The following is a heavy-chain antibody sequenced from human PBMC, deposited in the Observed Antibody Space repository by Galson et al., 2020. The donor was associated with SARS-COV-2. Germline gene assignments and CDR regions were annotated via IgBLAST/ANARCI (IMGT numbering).Heavy chain of an antibody. J-gene: IGHJ4*02. V-gene: IGHV4-61*02. CDR3: AGESRFSGD. Sequence: SETLSLTCTVSGGSISSGNYYWSWIRQPAGKGLEWIGRIYTSGSTNYNPSLKSRVTISVNTTKNQFSLMLSSVTAADTAVYYCAGESRFSGDWGQGTLVTVSS. D-gene: IGHD2-15*01. CDR1: GGSISSGNYY. CDR2: IYTSGST.